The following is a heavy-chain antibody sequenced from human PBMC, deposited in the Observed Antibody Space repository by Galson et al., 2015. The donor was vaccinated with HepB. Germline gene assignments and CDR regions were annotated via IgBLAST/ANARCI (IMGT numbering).Heavy chain of an antibody. D-gene: IGHD3-22*01. Sequence: SLRLSCAASGFTFGDYAMSWFRQAPGKGLEWVGFIRSKAYGGTTEYAASVKGRFTISRDDSKSIAYLQMNSLKTEDTAVYYCTRDPKYYYDSSGYPIDAFDIWGQGTMVTVSS. CDR3: TRDPKYYYDSSGYPIDAFDI. CDR1: GFTFGDYA. V-gene: IGHV3-49*03. CDR2: IRSKAYGGTT. J-gene: IGHJ3*02.